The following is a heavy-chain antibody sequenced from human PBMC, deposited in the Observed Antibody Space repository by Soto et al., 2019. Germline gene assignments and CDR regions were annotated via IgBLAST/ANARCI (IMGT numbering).Heavy chain of an antibody. V-gene: IGHV3-21*02. CDR2: ISSGSGYI. CDR3: ARDSDAFDI. J-gene: IGHJ3*02. CDR1: GFTFSTYS. Sequence: EVQLVESGGGLVKPGGSLRLSCAASGFTFSTYSMNWIRQAPGKGLEWVSSISSGSGYIYYADSLKGRFTISRDNAKNALYLQMDSLSAEDAAVYYCARDSDAFDICGQWTMVTVSS.